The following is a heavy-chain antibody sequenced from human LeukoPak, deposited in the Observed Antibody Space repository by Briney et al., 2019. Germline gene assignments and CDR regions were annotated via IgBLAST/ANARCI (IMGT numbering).Heavy chain of an antibody. CDR2: IRSKAYGGTA. Sequence: GGSLRLSCTASGLTFGDYAMSWVRQAPGKGLEWVGFIRSKAYGGTAEYAASVKGRFTISRDDSKSIAYLQMNSPKTEDTAVYYCTRDLGSGWYFDYWGQGTLVTVST. CDR3: TRDLGSGWYFDY. D-gene: IGHD6-19*01. V-gene: IGHV3-49*04. CDR1: GLTFGDYA. J-gene: IGHJ4*02.